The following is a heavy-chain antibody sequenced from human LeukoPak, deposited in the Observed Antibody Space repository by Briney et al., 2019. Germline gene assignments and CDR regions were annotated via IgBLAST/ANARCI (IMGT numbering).Heavy chain of an antibody. Sequence: SETLSLTCTVSGGSFTGHYWGWIRQPAGKGLEWIGRIYTSGSTKYNPSLKSRVTMSVDTSKNQFSLKLNSVTAADTAVYYCARESTAVITPNPYYFDYWGQGALVTVSS. V-gene: IGHV4-4*07. D-gene: IGHD4-23*01. CDR3: ARESTAVITPNPYYFDY. J-gene: IGHJ4*02. CDR1: GGSFTGHY. CDR2: IYTSGST.